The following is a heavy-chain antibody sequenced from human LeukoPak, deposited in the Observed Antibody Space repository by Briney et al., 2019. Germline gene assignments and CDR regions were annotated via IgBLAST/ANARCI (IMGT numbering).Heavy chain of an antibody. D-gene: IGHD2-15*01. CDR2: IIPIFGTA. CDR1: GGTFSSYA. CDR3: ARREYCSGGSCRLFDY. Sequence: ASVKVSCKASGGTFSSYAIGWVRQAPGQGLEWMGGIIPIFGTANYAQKFQGRVTITADESTSTAYMELRSLRSDDTAVYYCARREYCSGGSCRLFDYWGQGTLVTVSS. J-gene: IGHJ4*02. V-gene: IGHV1-69*13.